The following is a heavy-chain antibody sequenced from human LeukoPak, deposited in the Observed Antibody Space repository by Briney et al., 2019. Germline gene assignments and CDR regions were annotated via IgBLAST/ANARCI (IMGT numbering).Heavy chain of an antibody. D-gene: IGHD4-17*01. V-gene: IGHV2-5*01. CDR3: AHGYGDYDPYFDY. Sequence: SGPTLVKPTQTLTLTCTFSGFSLATSRVGVGWIRQPPGKALEWLALIYWNNTKRDSPSLRSRLTVTKDTSKTQVFLTMTKMDPVDTATYYCAHGYGDYDPYFDYWGQGTLVTVSS. CDR2: IYWNNTK. CDR1: GFSLATSRVG. J-gene: IGHJ4*02.